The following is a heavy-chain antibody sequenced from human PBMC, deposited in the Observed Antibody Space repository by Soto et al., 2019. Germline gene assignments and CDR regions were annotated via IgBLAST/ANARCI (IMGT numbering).Heavy chain of an antibody. CDR3: ARDGAGAYGLGWFDP. CDR1: GDSISRGGYY. CDR2: IYHSGST. D-gene: IGHD2-21*01. V-gene: IGHV4-31*03. J-gene: IGHJ5*02. Sequence: QVQLQESGPGLVKPSQTLSLTCTVSGDSISRGGYYWNWLRQHPRKGLEWIGYIYHSGSTIYNPSLKSRITXSXXXSXXRLSLALSHVTAADTAVYYCARDGAGAYGLGWFDPWGQGILVTVSS.